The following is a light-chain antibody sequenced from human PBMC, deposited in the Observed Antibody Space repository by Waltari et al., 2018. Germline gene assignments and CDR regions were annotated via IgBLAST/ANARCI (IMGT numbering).Light chain of an antibody. CDR3: ASWDDSLNGHWV. Sequence: QSVLTQPPSASGTPGQRVTISCSGSASNIGGNLVNWYQQLPGKAPKLLIYRSDQRPSGVPDRFSGSKSGTSASRAISGLQSEDEAEYYCASWDDSLNGHWVFGGGTKVTVL. CDR1: ASNIGGNL. CDR2: RSD. J-gene: IGLJ3*02. V-gene: IGLV1-44*01.